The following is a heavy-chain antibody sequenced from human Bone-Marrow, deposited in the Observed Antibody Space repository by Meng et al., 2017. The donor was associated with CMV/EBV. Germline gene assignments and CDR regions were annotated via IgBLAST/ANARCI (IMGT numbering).Heavy chain of an antibody. J-gene: IGHJ3*02. CDR3: ARARILESYYDFWSGYYQTSQFDAFDI. Sequence: GGSLRLSCAASGFTFSSYGMHWVRQAPGKGLEWVSVIYSGGSTYYADSVKGRFTISRDNSKNTLYLQMNSLRAEDTAVYYCARARILESYYDFWSGYYQTSQFDAFDIWGQGTMVTVSS. CDR2: IYSGGST. D-gene: IGHD3-3*01. CDR1: GFTFSSYG. V-gene: IGHV3-NL1*01.